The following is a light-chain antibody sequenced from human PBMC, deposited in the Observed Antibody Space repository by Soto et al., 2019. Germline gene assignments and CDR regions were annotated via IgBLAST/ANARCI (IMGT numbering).Light chain of an antibody. J-gene: IGLJ1*01. CDR3: QSYDTNLSGGSA. CDR2: GNN. Sequence: QSALTQSPSVSGAPGQRVSISCTGTSSNIGAGFDVHWYQQLPATAPKLLIYGNNNRPSGVPDRFSGSKSGTSASLAITGLQAEDEADYYCQSYDTNLSGGSAFGTGTKVTVL. CDR1: SSNIGAGFD. V-gene: IGLV1-40*01.